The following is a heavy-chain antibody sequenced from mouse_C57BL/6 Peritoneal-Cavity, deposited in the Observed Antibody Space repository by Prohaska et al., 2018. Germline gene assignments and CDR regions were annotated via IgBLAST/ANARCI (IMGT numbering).Heavy chain of an antibody. CDR1: GYSFTGYY. D-gene: IGHD1-1*01. V-gene: IGHV1-42*01. CDR3: ARFRSNYFDY. Sequence: SCKASGYSFTGYYINWVKQSPEKSLEWIGEINPSTGGTTYNQKFKAKATLTVDKSSSTAYMQLKSLTSEDSAVYYCARFRSNYFDYWGQGTTLTVSS. CDR2: INPSTGGT. J-gene: IGHJ2*01.